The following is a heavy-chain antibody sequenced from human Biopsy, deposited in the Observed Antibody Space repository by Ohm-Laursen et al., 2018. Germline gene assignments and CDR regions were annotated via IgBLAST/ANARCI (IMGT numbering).Heavy chain of an antibody. Sequence: SLRLSCAASGFSVSSYDMNWVRQAPGKGLEWISYISETSSHIYDADSVRGRITVARDIAKNSLYLQLNSLRVEDTAVYYCARDSSRRARGGGMDVWGQGTTVTVSS. CDR1: GFSVSSYD. D-gene: IGHD6-6*01. CDR2: ISETSSHI. J-gene: IGHJ6*02. CDR3: ARDSSRRARGGGMDV. V-gene: IGHV3-21*01.